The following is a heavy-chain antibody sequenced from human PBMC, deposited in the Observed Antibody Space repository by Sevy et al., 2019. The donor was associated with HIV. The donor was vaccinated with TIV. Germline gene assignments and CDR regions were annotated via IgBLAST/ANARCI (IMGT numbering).Heavy chain of an antibody. V-gene: IGHV1-2*02. CDR3: ARARRYGSSTSCPLGYYFDY. D-gene: IGHD2-2*01. CDR2: INPNSGGT. CDR1: GYTFTGYY. J-gene: IGHJ4*02. Sequence: ASVKVSCKASGYTFTGYYMHWVRQAPGQGLEWMGWINPNSGGTNYAQKFQGRVPMTRDTSISTAYMELGRLRSDDTAVYYCARARRYGSSTSCPLGYYFDYWGQGTLVTVSS.